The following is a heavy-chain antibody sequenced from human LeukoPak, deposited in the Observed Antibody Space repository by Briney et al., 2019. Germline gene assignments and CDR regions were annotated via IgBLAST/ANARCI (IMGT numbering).Heavy chain of an antibody. CDR1: GFTFSSYA. CDR3: AKESYYDILTGYLS. J-gene: IGHJ4*02. D-gene: IGHD3-9*01. Sequence: TGGSLRLSCAASGFTFSSYAMSWVRQAPGKGLEWVSAISGSGGSTYYADSVKGRFTISRDSSKNTLYLQMNSLRAEDTAVYYCAKESYYDILTGYLSWGQGTLVTVSS. CDR2: ISGSGGST. V-gene: IGHV3-23*01.